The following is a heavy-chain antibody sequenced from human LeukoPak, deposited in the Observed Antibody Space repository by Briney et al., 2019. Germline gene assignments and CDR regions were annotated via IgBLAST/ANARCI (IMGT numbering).Heavy chain of an antibody. CDR3: ARDRGYSGYDPSHFDY. V-gene: IGHV3-21*01. Sequence: PGGSLRLSCAASGFTFSSYSMNWVRQAPGKGLEWVSSISSSSSYIYYADSVKGRFTISRNNAKNSLYLQMNSLRAEDTAVYYCARDRGYSGYDPSHFDYWGQGTLVTVSS. J-gene: IGHJ4*02. D-gene: IGHD5-12*01. CDR2: ISSSSSYI. CDR1: GFTFSSYS.